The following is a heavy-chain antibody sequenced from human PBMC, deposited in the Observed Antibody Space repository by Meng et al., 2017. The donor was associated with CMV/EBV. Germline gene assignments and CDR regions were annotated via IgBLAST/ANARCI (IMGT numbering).Heavy chain of an antibody. CDR3: ARGGLYYYDSSGHFDY. J-gene: IGHJ4*02. V-gene: IGHV4-4*07. Sequence: QERPQESGPGLVEPPEALCVTVAVTGGSLSSYYWGWIRQPAGKGLEGVGRIYTSGSTNYNPSLKSRVTMSVDTSKNQFSLKLSSVTAADTAVYYCARGGLYYYDSSGHFDYWGQGTLVTVSS. D-gene: IGHD3-22*01. CDR2: IYTSGST. CDR1: GGSLSSYY.